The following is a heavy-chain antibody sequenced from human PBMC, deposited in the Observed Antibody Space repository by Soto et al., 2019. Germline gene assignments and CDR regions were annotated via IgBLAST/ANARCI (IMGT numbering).Heavy chain of an antibody. Sequence: EVQLLESGGVLVQPGGSLRLSCAASGFTFSSYVMSWVRQAPGKGLEWVSAISDSGGSTYYADSVKGRFTISRDNSKSTLVLQMNSLRAEDTAVYYCAKGAVAGTGYYWGQGTLVTVAS. CDR2: ISDSGGST. J-gene: IGHJ4*02. V-gene: IGHV3-23*01. CDR1: GFTFSSYV. CDR3: AKGAVAGTGYY. D-gene: IGHD6-19*01.